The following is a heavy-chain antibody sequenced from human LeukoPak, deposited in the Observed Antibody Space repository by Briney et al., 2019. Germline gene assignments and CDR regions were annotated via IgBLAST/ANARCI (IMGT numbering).Heavy chain of an antibody. D-gene: IGHD3-10*01. CDR2: IESKTDGGTT. CDR1: GFSFSDAW. CDR3: TTYGSGRKFDY. J-gene: IGHJ4*02. V-gene: IGHV3-15*04. Sequence: GGSLRLSCAASGFSFSDAWMSWVRQIPGKGLEWVGRIESKTDGGTTDYAAPVKGRFTISRDDSTNTLHLQMNSLKSEDTAVYYCTTYGSGRKFDYWGQGSLVTVSS.